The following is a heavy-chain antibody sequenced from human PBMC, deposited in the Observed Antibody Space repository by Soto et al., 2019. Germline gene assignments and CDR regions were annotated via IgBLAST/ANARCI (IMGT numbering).Heavy chain of an antibody. CDR1: GFIFSNAW. D-gene: IGHD3-22*01. CDR3: TTDHPYSYDRSCYDY. Sequence: EVQLVESGGGLVKPGGSLSLSCAASGFIFSNAWMNWVRQAPGKGLEWVGRIKSKTDGGTTDYAAPVKGRFSISRDDSKNTVFLQMNSLKTEDTAVYYCTTDHPYSYDRSCYDYWGHGTLVTVSS. V-gene: IGHV3-15*07. CDR2: IKSKTDGGTT. J-gene: IGHJ4*01.